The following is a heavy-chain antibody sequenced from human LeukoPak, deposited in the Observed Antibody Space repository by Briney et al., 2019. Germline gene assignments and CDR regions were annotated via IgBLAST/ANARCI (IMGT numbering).Heavy chain of an antibody. V-gene: IGHV3-23*01. Sequence: GGTLRLSCAASGFTFSIYAMSWVRQAPGKGLEWVSAISGSGGSTYYADSVKGRFTISRDNAKNSLYLRMNTLRVEDTAVYYCAKLAKYFYGSETYYFFEHWGQGTPVTASS. CDR1: GFTFSIYA. CDR3: AKLAKYFYGSETYYFFEH. J-gene: IGHJ4*02. CDR2: ISGSGGST. D-gene: IGHD3-10*01.